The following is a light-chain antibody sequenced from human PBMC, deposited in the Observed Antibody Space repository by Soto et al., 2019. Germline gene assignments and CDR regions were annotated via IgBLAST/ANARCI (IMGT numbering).Light chain of an antibody. CDR3: QAWDSSTYV. V-gene: IGLV3-1*01. CDR1: KLGDKY. CDR2: QDT. Sequence: SYELTQPPSVSVSPGQTASITCSGDKLGDKYVCWYQQKPGQSPVLVIHQDTKRPSGIPKRFSGSNSGNTATLTISGTQAMDEADYYCQAWDSSTYVFGTGTKLTVL. J-gene: IGLJ1*01.